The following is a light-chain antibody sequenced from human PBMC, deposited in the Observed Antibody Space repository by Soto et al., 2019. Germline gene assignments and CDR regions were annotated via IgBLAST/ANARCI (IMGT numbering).Light chain of an antibody. CDR2: GAS. CDR1: QSVCTR. J-gene: IGKJ5*01. CDR3: QHYQSGHPIT. Sequence: EILLGQSPDTLSLSRGEGATLSCRAAQSVCTRLAWYQHKTGQAPRLLISGASSRATGIPDRFTGSGSETSFTLTISRLEPEDFALYYCQHYQSGHPITLGQGARLEIK. V-gene: IGKV3-20*01.